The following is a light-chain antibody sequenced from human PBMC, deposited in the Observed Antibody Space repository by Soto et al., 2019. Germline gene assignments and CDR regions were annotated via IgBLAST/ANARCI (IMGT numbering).Light chain of an antibody. V-gene: IGKV1-5*01. J-gene: IGKJ3*01. CDR1: QSISSW. CDR2: DAS. Sequence: DIQMTQSPSTLSASVGDRVTITCRASQSISSWLAWYQQKPGKAPKLLIYDASSLESGVPSRFSGSGSGPEFTLTISSLQPNDFAAYYCQQKNSYSVFTFGPGTKVDIK. CDR3: QQKNSYSVFT.